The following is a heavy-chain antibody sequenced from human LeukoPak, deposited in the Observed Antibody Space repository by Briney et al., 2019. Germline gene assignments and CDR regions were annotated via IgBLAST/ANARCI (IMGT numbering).Heavy chain of an antibody. CDR1: GFTFSWSW. CDR2: IKHDGSEK. V-gene: IGHV3-7*03. Sequence: GGSLRLSCVASGFTFSWSWMSWVRQAPGKGLEWVANIKHDGSEKYYVDSVKGRFTISRDDAKNSVYLQMNSLRAEDTALYYCVRDLRTDYAFDSWGQGTLVTVSS. D-gene: IGHD4/OR15-4a*01. J-gene: IGHJ4*02. CDR3: VRDLRTDYAFDS.